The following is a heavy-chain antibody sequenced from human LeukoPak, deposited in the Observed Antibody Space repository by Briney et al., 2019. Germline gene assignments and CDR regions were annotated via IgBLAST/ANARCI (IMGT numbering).Heavy chain of an antibody. CDR1: GFTFGDYA. D-gene: IGHD3-22*01. V-gene: IGHV3-49*04. CDR2: IRSKAYGGTT. J-gene: IGHJ4*02. Sequence: GRSLRLSCTASGFTFGDYAMSWVRQAPGKGLEWVGFIRSKAYGGTTEYAASVKGRFTISRDDSKSIAYLQMNSLKTEDTAVYYCTREYEFSSAYYYDSSSYTLFGYWGQGALVTVSS. CDR3: TREYEFSSAYYYDSSSYTLFGY.